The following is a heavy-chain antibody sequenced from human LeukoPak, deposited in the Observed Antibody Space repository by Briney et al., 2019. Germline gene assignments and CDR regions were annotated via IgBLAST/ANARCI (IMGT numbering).Heavy chain of an antibody. Sequence: PSETLSLTCTVSGGSISSSSYYWGWIRQPPGKGLEWIGSIYYSGSTYYNPSLKSRVTTSVDTSKNQFSLKLSSVTAADTAVYYCARQRYCSGGSCSIHYYYYYGMDVWGQGTTVTVSS. CDR2: IYYSGST. D-gene: IGHD2-15*01. CDR3: ARQRYCSGGSCSIHYYYYYGMDV. V-gene: IGHV4-39*01. CDR1: GGSISSSSYY. J-gene: IGHJ6*02.